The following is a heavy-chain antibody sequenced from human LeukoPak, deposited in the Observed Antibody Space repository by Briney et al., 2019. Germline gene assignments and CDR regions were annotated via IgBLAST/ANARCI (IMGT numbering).Heavy chain of an antibody. V-gene: IGHV3-9*01. D-gene: IGHD6-13*01. CDR1: GFTFDDYA. CDR3: AKGLTGIAAAGTIPYYYYGMDV. J-gene: IGHJ6*02. CDR2: ISWNSGSL. Sequence: GRSLRLSCAASGFTFDDYAMHWVRQAPGKGLEWVSGISWNSGSLGYADSVKGRFTISRDNVMNSLYLQMNSLRAEDTALYYCAKGLTGIAAAGTIPYYYYGMDVWGQGTTVTVSS.